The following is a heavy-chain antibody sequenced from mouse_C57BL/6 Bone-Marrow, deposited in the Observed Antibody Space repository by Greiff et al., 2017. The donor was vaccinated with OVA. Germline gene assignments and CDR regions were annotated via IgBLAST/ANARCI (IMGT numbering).Heavy chain of an antibody. J-gene: IGHJ3*01. CDR1: GFTFSSYA. D-gene: IGHD1-1*01. CDR2: ISSGGDYI. V-gene: IGHV5-9-1*02. Sequence: EVKLEESGAGLVKPGGSLKLSCAASGFTFSSYAMSWVRQTPEKRLEWVAYISSGGDYIYYADTVKGRFTISRDNARNTLYLQMSSLKSEDTAMYYCTRDYYGSSPFAYWGQGTLVTVSA. CDR3: TRDYYGSSPFAY.